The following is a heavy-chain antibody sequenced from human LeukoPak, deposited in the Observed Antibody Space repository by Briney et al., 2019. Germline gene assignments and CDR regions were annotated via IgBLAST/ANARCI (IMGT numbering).Heavy chain of an antibody. CDR2: IYYSGST. D-gene: IGHD6-6*01. J-gene: IGHJ4*02. CDR1: GGSFSGYY. V-gene: IGHV4-31*03. Sequence: SETLSLTCSVYGGSFSGYYWSWIRQHPGKGLEWIGYIYYSGSTYYNPFLKSRVTISVDTSKNQFSLKLSSVTAADTAFYYCAKAASTYYFDSWGQGTLVTVSS. CDR3: AKAASTYYFDS.